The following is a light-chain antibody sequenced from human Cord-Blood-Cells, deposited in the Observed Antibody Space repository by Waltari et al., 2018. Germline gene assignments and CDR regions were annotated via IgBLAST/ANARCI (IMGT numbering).Light chain of an antibody. J-gene: IGLJ2*01. V-gene: IGLV2-8*01. CDR3: SSYAGSNNEV. Sequence: QSALNQPPSASGSPGQSVTISCPGTSSDVGGSNHVPCYQQHPGKAPKLMIYEVSTRPSGFPDRFSGSKSGNTASLTVSGLQAEDEADYYCSSYAGSNNEVFGGGTKLTVL. CDR2: EVS. CDR1: SSDVGGSNH.